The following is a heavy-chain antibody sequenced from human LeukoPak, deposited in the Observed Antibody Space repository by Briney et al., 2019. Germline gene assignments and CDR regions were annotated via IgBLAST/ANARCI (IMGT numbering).Heavy chain of an antibody. D-gene: IGHD3-9*01. V-gene: IGHV3-23*01. CDR2: ITGSGGST. CDR3: ARDLGSPLRYFDWFPLDYYYYYGMDV. Sequence: PGGSLRLSCAASGFTFSSYAMSWVRQAPGKGLEWVSTITGSGGSTYYADSVKGRFTISRDNSKNTLYLQMNSLRAEDTAVYYCARDLGSPLRYFDWFPLDYYYYYGMDVWGQGTTVSVSS. J-gene: IGHJ6*02. CDR1: GFTFSSYA.